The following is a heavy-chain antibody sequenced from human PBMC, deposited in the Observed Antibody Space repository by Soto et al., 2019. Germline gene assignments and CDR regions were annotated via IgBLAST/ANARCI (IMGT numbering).Heavy chain of an antibody. J-gene: IGHJ4*02. CDR2: ISSSGSST. CDR1: GVRFSTYA. Sequence: GGSLGLSCAASGVRFSTYAMSWVRQGPGKGLEWVSAISSSGSSTFYADSVKGRFTISRDNSKNTVYLQMNSLRGEDTAVYFCAKPSVAARHFFDHWGQGIQVTVSS. CDR3: AKPSVAARHFFDH. D-gene: IGHD6-6*01. V-gene: IGHV3-23*01.